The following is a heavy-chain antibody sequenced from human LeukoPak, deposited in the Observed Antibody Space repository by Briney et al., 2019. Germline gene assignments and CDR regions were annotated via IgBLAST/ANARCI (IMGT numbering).Heavy chain of an antibody. CDR1: GYTFTGYY. CDR3: ARGALLSASTFDY. Sequence: ASVKVSCKASGYTFTGYYMHWVRQAPGQGLEWMGRISPNSGGTNYAQKFQGRVTMTRDTSISTAYMELSRLRSDDTAVYYCARGALLSASTFDYWGQGTLVTVSS. V-gene: IGHV1-2*06. CDR2: ISPNSGGT. J-gene: IGHJ4*02. D-gene: IGHD1-26*01.